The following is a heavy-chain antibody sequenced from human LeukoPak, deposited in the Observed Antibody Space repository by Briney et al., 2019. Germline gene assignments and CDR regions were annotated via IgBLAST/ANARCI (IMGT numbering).Heavy chain of an antibody. J-gene: IGHJ6*02. CDR3: VGNYGDYSYGMDV. V-gene: IGHV6-1*01. Sequence: SEGLSLSCVFSGDGVSTNNAAWSWVRQSPWRGLEWLGRTYYRSKWFNDYAVSVKSRITINPETSKNQFSLQLNSVIPEDTAVYYCVGNYGDYSYGMDVWGQGTTVTVSS. CDR1: GDGVSTNNAA. CDR2: TYYRSKWFN. D-gene: IGHD5-24*01.